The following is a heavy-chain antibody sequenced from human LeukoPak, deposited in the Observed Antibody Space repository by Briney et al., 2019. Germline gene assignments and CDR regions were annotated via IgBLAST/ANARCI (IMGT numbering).Heavy chain of an antibody. V-gene: IGHV1-24*01. CDR1: GFTLADLS. CDR3: ATGVFCATTTCPGYQHYYYFMDV. CDR2: FDRKNGDT. D-gene: IGHD2-2*01. J-gene: IGHJ6*03. Sequence: ASVTVSCKVSGFTLADLSMHWVRQAPGKGLEWVGGFDRKNGDTIYAQRFRGRVTLTEGTSTGTAYMDLSSLSADDTAVYYCATGVFCATTTCPGYQHYYYFMDVWGKGTTVTVSS.